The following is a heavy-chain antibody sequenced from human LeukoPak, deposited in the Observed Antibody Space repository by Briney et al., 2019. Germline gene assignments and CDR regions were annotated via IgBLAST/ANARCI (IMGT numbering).Heavy chain of an antibody. D-gene: IGHD2-8*02. J-gene: IGHJ6*03. CDR2: INSDGSRT. CDR3: ARGRQVLGLDYYYMDV. Sequence: GGSLRLSCEASGFTFSNYWIHWVRQAPGKGLVWVSRINSDGSRTNFADFVKDRFHISRDNAKHTLYMQMNGLRDEDTAVYYCARGRQVLGLDYYYMDVWGKGTTVTVSS. V-gene: IGHV3-74*01. CDR1: GFTFSNYW.